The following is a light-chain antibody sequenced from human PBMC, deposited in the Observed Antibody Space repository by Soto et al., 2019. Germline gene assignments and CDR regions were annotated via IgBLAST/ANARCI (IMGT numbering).Light chain of an antibody. V-gene: IGKV3-20*01. J-gene: IGKJ4*01. Sequence: EIVLTQSPGTLSLSPGERATLSCRASQSVSSSLAWYQQNPGQAPRLFIYTASSWATDIPDRFSGSGSGTDFTLTISRLEPEDFAVYYCQQYGSSPLTFGGGNKAEIK. CDR3: QQYGSSPLT. CDR2: TAS. CDR1: QSVSSS.